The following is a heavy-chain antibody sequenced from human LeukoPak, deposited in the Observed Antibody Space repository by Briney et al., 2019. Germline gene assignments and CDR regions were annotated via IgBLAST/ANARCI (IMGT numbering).Heavy chain of an antibody. V-gene: IGHV4-39*01. CDR2: ISHGGRT. Sequence: SETLSLTCAVSGGSIRRDGNLWGWIRQPPGKGLEWIGTISHGGRTYYNPSLKSRVTVSVETTKNQFSLNLSSVTAAGTAVYYCARHNDYSGSPRRSFDIWGQGILVTVSS. D-gene: IGHD1-26*01. CDR1: GGSIRRDGNL. CDR3: ARHNDYSGSPRRSFDI. J-gene: IGHJ4*02.